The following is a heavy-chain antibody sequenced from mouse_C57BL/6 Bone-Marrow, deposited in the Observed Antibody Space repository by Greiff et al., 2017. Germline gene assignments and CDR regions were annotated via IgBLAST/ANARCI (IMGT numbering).Heavy chain of an antibody. J-gene: IGHJ3*01. CDR1: GFSLSTSGMG. D-gene: IGHD1-1*01. Sequence: QVTLKESGPGLLQSSPTLSLTCSFSGFSLSTSGMGVSWIRQPSGKGLEWLAHIYWDNDKRYNPSLKSRLTISKDTSRNQVFLKITIVDTADTATYYCARSEIATVVGAYWGQGTLVTVSA. CDR2: IYWDNDK. V-gene: IGHV8-12*01. CDR3: ARSEIATVVGAY.